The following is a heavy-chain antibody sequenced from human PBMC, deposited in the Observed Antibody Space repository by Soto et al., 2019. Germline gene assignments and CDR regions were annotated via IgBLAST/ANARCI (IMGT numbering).Heavy chain of an antibody. CDR3: AREPNLMVTGTTEWFDP. V-gene: IGHV4-4*02. Sequence: ASETLSLTCAVSGGSISSSNWWSWVRQPPGKGLEWIGETYHSGSTNYNPSLKSRVTISVDKSKNQFSLKLSSVTAADTAVYYCAREPNLMVTGTTEWFDPWGQGTLVTVSS. D-gene: IGHD1-7*01. J-gene: IGHJ5*02. CDR1: GGSISSSNW. CDR2: TYHSGST.